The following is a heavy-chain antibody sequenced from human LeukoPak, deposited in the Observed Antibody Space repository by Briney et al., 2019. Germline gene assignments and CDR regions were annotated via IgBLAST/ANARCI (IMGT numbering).Heavy chain of an antibody. D-gene: IGHD3-22*01. V-gene: IGHV3-21*01. CDR1: GFTFSSYS. CDR2: ISSSSSYI. Sequence: PGGSLRLSCAASGFTFSSYSMNWVRQAPGKGLEWVSSISSSSSYIYYADSVKGRFTISRDNAKNSLYLQMNSLRAEDTAVYYCARVVVGYDSSGYYYEDFDYWGQGTLVTVSS. CDR3: ARVVVGYDSSGYYYEDFDY. J-gene: IGHJ4*02.